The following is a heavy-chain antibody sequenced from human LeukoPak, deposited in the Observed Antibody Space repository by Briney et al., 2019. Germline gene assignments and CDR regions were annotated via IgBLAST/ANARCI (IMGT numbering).Heavy chain of an antibody. CDR1: GYTFTSYG. CDR3: AGAQFYYYGSGGYFDY. D-gene: IGHD3-10*01. V-gene: IGHV1-18*01. CDR2: ISAYNGNT. J-gene: IGHJ4*02. Sequence: GASVKVSCKASGYTFTSYGISWVRQAPGQGLEWMGWISAYNGNTNYAQKLQGRVTMTTDTSTSTAYMELRSLRSDDTAVYYCAGAQFYYYGSGGYFDYWGQGTLVTVSS.